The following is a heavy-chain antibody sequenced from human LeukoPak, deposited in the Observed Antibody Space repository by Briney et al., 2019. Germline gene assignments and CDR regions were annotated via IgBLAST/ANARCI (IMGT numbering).Heavy chain of an antibody. CDR2: IYHSGST. CDR3: AKDRSGYGYNAFDY. J-gene: IGHJ4*02. V-gene: IGHV4-38-2*02. CDR1: GYSISSGYY. D-gene: IGHD5-18*01. Sequence: SETLSLTCTVSGYSISSGYYWGWIRQPPGKGLEWIGSIYHSGSTYYNPSLKSRVTISVDTSKNQFSLKLSSVTAADTAVYYCAKDRSGYGYNAFDYWGQGTLVTVSS.